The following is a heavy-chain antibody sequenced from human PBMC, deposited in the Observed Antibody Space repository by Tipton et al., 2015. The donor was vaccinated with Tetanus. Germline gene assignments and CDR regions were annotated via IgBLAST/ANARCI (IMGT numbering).Heavy chain of an antibody. CDR1: GGSISSGGFY. D-gene: IGHD1-26*01. CDR3: ARDQARGARGWNYFDY. CDR2: IYYSGST. J-gene: IGHJ4*02. Sequence: TLSLTCTASGGSISSGGFYWSWIRQHPGKGLEWIGDIYYSGSTYYNPSLKSRVTISVDTSKNQFSLKLNSVTVADTAVYYCARDQARGARGWNYFDYWGQGTLVTVSS. V-gene: IGHV4-31*03.